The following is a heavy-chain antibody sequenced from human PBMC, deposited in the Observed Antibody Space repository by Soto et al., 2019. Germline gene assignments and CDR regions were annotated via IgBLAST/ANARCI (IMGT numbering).Heavy chain of an antibody. Sequence: QVQLVESGGGVVQPGRSLRLSCAASGFTFSSYAMHWVRQAPGKGLEWVAVISYDGSNKYYADSVKGRFTISRDNSKNTLYLQMNSLRAEDTAVYYYARHPHYGDYEGGNWFDPWGQGTLVTVSS. CDR1: GFTFSSYA. D-gene: IGHD4-17*01. CDR3: ARHPHYGDYEGGNWFDP. CDR2: ISYDGSNK. J-gene: IGHJ5*02. V-gene: IGHV3-30-3*01.